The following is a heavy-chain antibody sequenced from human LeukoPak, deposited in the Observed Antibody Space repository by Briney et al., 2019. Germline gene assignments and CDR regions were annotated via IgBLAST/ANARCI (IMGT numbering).Heavy chain of an antibody. J-gene: IGHJ5*02. D-gene: IGHD3-10*02. CDR1: GGSINTGGYH. CDR3: ARGGDNGYYVWVDP. V-gene: IGHV4-30-2*06. Sequence: PSENLSLTCSVSGGSINTGGYHWSWIRQSPGKGLEWIGYIIHTGSNNYNSSVKSRVPISVDKSKNQFSLRLNSGSAADTAVYYCARGGDNGYYVWVDPWGQGTLVTVSS. CDR2: IIHTGSN.